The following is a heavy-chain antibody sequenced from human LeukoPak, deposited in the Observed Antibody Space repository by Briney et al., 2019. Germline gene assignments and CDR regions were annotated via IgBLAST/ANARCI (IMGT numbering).Heavy chain of an antibody. CDR3: SRANSYYKYYMEV. CDR2: FIPIFGTA. CDR1: GYTFTSYG. D-gene: IGHD2/OR15-2a*01. Sequence: SVKVSCKASGYTFTSYGISWVRQAPGQGLEWMGGFIPIFGTANYAQKFQGRVTITTDEDSTTASMELSSLTSEDTAVYYCSRANSYYKYYMEVWGKGTMVTVSS. V-gene: IGHV1-69*05. J-gene: IGHJ6*03.